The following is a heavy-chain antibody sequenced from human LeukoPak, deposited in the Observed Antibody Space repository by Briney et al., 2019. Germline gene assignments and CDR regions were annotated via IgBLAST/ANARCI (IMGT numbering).Heavy chain of an antibody. V-gene: IGHV7-4-1*02. CDR3: ARVGYDYVWGSSPSAAFDI. Sequence: GASVKVSCKASGYTFTSYAMNWVRQAPGQGLEWMGWINTNTGNPTYAQGFTGRFVFSLDTSVSTAYLQISSLKAEDTAVYYCARVGYDYVWGSSPSAAFDIWGQGTMVTVSS. D-gene: IGHD3-16*01. CDR2: INTNTGNP. CDR1: GYTFTSYA. J-gene: IGHJ3*02.